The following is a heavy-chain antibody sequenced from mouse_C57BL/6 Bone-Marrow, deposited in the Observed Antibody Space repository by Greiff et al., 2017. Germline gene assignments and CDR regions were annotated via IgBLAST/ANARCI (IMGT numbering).Heavy chain of an antibody. J-gene: IGHJ4*01. CDR3: AREGYSNYPHYYAMDY. CDR2: IDPSDSYT. Sequence: QVQLQQPGAELVMPGASVKLSCKASGYTFTSYWMHWVQQRPGQGLEWIGEIDPSDSYTNYNQKFKGKSTLTVDKSSSTAYMQISSLTSEDSAVYYCAREGYSNYPHYYAMDYWGQGTSVTVSS. V-gene: IGHV1-69*01. D-gene: IGHD2-5*01. CDR1: GYTFTSYW.